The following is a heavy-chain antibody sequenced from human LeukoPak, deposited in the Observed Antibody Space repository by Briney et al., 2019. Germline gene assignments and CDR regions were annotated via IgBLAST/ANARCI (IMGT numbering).Heavy chain of an antibody. CDR1: GYTFTSYG. CDR3: ARDAARYCSDISCSAFDI. J-gene: IGHJ3*02. V-gene: IGHV1-18*01. Sequence: ASVKVSCKASGYTFTSYGFNWVRQAPGQGLEWMGSISAYNGNTNYARKFQGRVTMTTDTSTSTAYMELRSLRSDDTAVYYCARDAARYCSDISCSAFDIWGQGTMVAVSS. CDR2: ISAYNGNT. D-gene: IGHD2-2*01.